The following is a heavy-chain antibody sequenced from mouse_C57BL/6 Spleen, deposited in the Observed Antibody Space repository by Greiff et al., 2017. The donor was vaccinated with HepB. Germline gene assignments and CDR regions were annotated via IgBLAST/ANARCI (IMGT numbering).Heavy chain of an antibody. J-gene: IGHJ1*03. D-gene: IGHD2-3*01. Sequence: EVKLMESGGGLVQPGGSLSLSCAASGFTFTDYYMSWVRQPPGKALEWLGFIRNKANGYTTEYSASVKGRFTISRDNSQSILYLQMNALRAEDSATYYCARYFYDYWYFDVWGTGTTVTVSS. CDR1: GFTFTDYY. CDR3: ARYFYDYWYFDV. V-gene: IGHV7-3*01. CDR2: IRNKANGYTT.